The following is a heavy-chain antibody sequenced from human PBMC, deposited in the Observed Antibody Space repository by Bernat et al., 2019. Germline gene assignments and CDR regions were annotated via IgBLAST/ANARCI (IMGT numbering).Heavy chain of an antibody. V-gene: IGHV4-39*01. CDR2: IYYSGST. CDR3: AGSPRITIFGLWFDP. Sequence: QLQLQESGPGLVKPSETLSLTCTVSGGSISSSSYYWGWIRQPPGKGLEWIGSIYYSGSTYYNPSLKSRVTISVDTSKNQFSLKLSSVTAADTAVYYGAGSPRITIFGLWFDPWGQGTLVTVSS. CDR1: GGSISSSSYY. J-gene: IGHJ5*02. D-gene: IGHD3-3*01.